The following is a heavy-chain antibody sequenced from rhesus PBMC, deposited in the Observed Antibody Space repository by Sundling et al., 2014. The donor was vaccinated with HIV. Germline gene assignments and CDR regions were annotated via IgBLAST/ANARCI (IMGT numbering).Heavy chain of an antibody. CDR2: IVRTGDT. D-gene: IGHD3-3*01. V-gene: IGHV4-122*02. J-gene: IGHJ5-1*01. CDR3: ARSNPLYLDFDV. Sequence: QLQLRESGPGLVKPSETLSLTCAVSGNPISSGFYYWSWIRQSPGKGLEWIGYIVRTGDTRTNPSLKSRVTFSMDTSKNQFSLNLSSVTAADTALYYCARSNPLYLDFDVWGPGVLVTVSS. CDR1: GNPISSGFYY.